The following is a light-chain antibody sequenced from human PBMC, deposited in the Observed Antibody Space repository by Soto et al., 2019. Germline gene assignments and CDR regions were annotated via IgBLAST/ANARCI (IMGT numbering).Light chain of an antibody. CDR1: QSVLYKSNNKNY. Sequence: DIVMTQSPDSLAVSLGEGATINCKSSQSVLYKSNNKNYLAWYKQKPGQPPKLLIYWASTRESGVPDRFSGSGSGTDFTLAISSLQAEDVAVYYCQQYYSTPFTFGPGTKVDIK. CDR3: QQYYSTPFT. J-gene: IGKJ3*01. V-gene: IGKV4-1*01. CDR2: WAS.